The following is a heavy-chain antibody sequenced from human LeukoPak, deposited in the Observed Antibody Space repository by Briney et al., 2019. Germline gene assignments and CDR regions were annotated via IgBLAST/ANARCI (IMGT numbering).Heavy chain of an antibody. J-gene: IGHJ4*02. CDR1: GFTFSSYW. D-gene: IGHD3-3*02. CDR2: IKQDGSEK. CDR3: ARAGISGWAYYFDY. V-gene: IGHV3-7*01. Sequence: GGSLRLSCAASGFTFSSYWMSWVRQAPGKGLEWVAHIKQDGSEKYYVDSVKGRFTISRDNAKNSLYLQMNSLRAEDTAVYYCARAGISGWAYYFDYWGQGTLVTVSS.